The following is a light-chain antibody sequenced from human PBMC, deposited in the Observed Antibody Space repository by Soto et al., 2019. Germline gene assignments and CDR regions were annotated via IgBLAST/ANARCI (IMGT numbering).Light chain of an antibody. V-gene: IGKV3-20*01. CDR3: QYYGSSPPTT. J-gene: IGKJ2*01. Sequence: EFVLTQSPGTLSLSPGERAILSCGASQSVTSTYIAWYQQKPGQAPRLLIYGASSRATGIPDRFSGSGSGTDFTLTISRLEAEDFAVYYCQYYGSSPPTTFGQGTKLEIK. CDR2: GAS. CDR1: QSVTSTY.